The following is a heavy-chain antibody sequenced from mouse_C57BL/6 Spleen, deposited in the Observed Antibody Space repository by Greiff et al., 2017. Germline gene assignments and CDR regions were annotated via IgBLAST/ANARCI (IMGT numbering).Heavy chain of an antibody. CDR3: ARYIYDGYYVGYYAMDY. CDR2: IRNKANGYTT. V-gene: IGHV7-3*01. D-gene: IGHD2-3*01. Sequence: EVKLVESGGGLVQPGGSLSLSCAASGFTFTDYYMSWVRQPPGKALEWLGFIRNKANGYTTEYSASVKGRFTISRDNTQSILYLQMNALRADDSATCYCARYIYDGYYVGYYAMDYWGQGTSVTVSS. J-gene: IGHJ4*01. CDR1: GFTFTDYY.